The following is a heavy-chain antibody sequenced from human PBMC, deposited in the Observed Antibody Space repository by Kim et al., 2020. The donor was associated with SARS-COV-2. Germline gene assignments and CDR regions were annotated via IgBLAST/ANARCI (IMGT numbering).Heavy chain of an antibody. J-gene: IGHJ4*02. D-gene: IGHD2-15*01. CDR2: ISGSGDNT. Sequence: GGSLRLSCAASGFTFSSYAMSWVRQAPGKGLEWVSVISGSGDNTYYADSVKGRFTISRDSSQNTLYRQISSLTADDTAVYYCTKGPGGSCYSPSDYWGQGTLVIVSS. CDR3: TKGPGGSCYSPSDY. CDR1: GFTFSSYA. V-gene: IGHV3-23*01.